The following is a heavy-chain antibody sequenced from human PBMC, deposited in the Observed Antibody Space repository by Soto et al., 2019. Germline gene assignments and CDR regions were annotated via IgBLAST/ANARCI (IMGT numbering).Heavy chain of an antibody. D-gene: IGHD3-10*01. Sequence: EVQLVESGGDLVQPGGSLRLSCAASGLSLSDVFIDWVRQAPGKGLEWVGRTKDKAYSYTTEYAASVKGRFTISRDDSMKSVFQQMSSLKTEATAVYYGAWIRGVFGYWGQGALVTVSS. V-gene: IGHV3-72*01. J-gene: IGHJ4*02. CDR1: GLSLSDVF. CDR2: TKDKAYSYTT. CDR3: AWIRGVFGY.